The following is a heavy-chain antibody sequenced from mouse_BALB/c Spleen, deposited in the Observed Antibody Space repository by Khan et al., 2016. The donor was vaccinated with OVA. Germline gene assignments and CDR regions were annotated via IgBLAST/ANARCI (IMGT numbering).Heavy chain of an antibody. J-gene: IGHJ3*01. V-gene: IGHV5-6-5*01. CDR3: GRDYWFTY. Sequence: EVELVESGGDLVKPGGSLKLSCAASGFTFSNYAMSWVRQTPEKRLEWVASISSGGTTYYQDSVKGRFTISRDNARNILYLQMNSLRSEDTAMFYCGRDYWFTYWGQGTLVTVSA. CDR1: GFTFSNYA. CDR2: ISSGGTT. D-gene: IGHD1-1*02.